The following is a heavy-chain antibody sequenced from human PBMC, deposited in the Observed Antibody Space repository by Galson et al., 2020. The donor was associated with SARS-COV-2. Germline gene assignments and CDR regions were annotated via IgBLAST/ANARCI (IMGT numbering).Heavy chain of an antibody. CDR3: AREAVADYYGMDV. CDR2: INPNSGGT. V-gene: IGHV1-2*04. D-gene: IGHD6-19*01. Sequence: ASVKVSCKASGYTFTGYYMHWVRQAPGQGLEWMGWINPNSGGTNYAQKFQGWVTMTRDTSISTAYMELSRLRSDDTAVYYCAREAVADYYGMDVWGQGTTVTVSS. CDR1: GYTFTGYY. J-gene: IGHJ6*02.